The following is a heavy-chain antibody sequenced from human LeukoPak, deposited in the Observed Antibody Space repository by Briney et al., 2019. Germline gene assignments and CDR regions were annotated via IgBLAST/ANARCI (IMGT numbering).Heavy chain of an antibody. CDR1: GGSISSYY. Sequence: TSETLSLTCTVSGGSISSYYWSWIRQPPGKGLEWIGYIYYSGSTNYNPSLKSRVTISVDTSKNQFSLKLSSVTAADTAVYYCATSSKDYYDSSGYYSEGIFDYWGQGTLVTVSS. V-gene: IGHV4-59*01. D-gene: IGHD3-22*01. CDR3: ATSSKDYYDSSGYYSEGIFDY. CDR2: IYYSGST. J-gene: IGHJ4*02.